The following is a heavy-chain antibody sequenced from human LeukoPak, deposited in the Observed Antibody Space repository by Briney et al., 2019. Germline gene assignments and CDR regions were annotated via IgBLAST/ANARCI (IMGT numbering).Heavy chain of an antibody. CDR1: GYTFTSYG. D-gene: IGHD4-23*01. J-gene: IGHJ4*02. CDR2: LSAYNGNT. Sequence: ASVKFSCKASGYTFTSYGISWVRQAPGQGLEWMGWLSAYNGNTNYAQKLQGRVTMTTDTSTSTAYMELRSLRSDDTAVYYCARAFLGYYGGNSPFDYWGQGTLVTVSS. V-gene: IGHV1-18*01. CDR3: ARAFLGYYGGNSPFDY.